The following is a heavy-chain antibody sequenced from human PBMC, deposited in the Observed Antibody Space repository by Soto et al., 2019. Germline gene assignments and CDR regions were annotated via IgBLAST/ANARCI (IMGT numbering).Heavy chain of an antibody. Sequence: ASVKVSCKASGYTFTSYDINWVRQATGQGLEWMGWMNPNSGNTGYAQKFQGRVTMTRNTSISTAYMELSSLRSEDTAVYYCARVKAVVVAATPYNWFDPWGQGTLVTVSS. D-gene: IGHD2-15*01. V-gene: IGHV1-8*01. CDR1: GYTFTSYD. CDR2: MNPNSGNT. CDR3: ARVKAVVVAATPYNWFDP. J-gene: IGHJ5*02.